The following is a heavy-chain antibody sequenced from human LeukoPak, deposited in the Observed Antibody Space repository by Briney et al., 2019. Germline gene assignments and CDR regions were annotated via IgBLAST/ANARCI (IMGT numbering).Heavy chain of an antibody. CDR2: ISSSGTTV. Sequence: GGSLRLSCAASGFTFTSYEMNWVRQAPGKGLEWLSYISSSGTTVYYADSVKGRFTIYRDNAKSSLYLQMNSLRAEDTAVYYCARSWLAVAGPEYWGQGTLVTVSS. D-gene: IGHD6-19*01. V-gene: IGHV3-48*03. J-gene: IGHJ4*02. CDR3: ARSWLAVAGPEY. CDR1: GFTFTSYE.